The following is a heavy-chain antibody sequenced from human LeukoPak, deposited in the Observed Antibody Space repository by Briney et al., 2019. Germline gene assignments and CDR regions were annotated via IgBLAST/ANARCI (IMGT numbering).Heavy chain of an antibody. CDR1: GGTFSSYA. CDR3: ARGIGSTTVTTLEYYFDY. D-gene: IGHD4-17*01. CDR2: IIPIFGTA. Sequence: SVKVSCKASGGTFSSYAISWVRQAPGQGLEWMGRIIPIFGTANYAQKFQGRVTITTDESTSTAYMELSSLRSEDTAVYYCARGIGSTTVTTLEYYFDYWGQGTLVTVSS. V-gene: IGHV1-69*05. J-gene: IGHJ4*02.